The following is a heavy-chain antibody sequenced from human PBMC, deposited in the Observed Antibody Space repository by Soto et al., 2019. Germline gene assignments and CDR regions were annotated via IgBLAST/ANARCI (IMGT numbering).Heavy chain of an antibody. V-gene: IGHV4-59*01. CDR3: ARAGPEPKLRFLEWSYYYYMDV. D-gene: IGHD3-3*01. J-gene: IGHJ6*03. Sequence: QVQLQESGPGLVKPSETLSLTCTVSGGSISSYYWSWIRQPPGKGLEWIGDIYYSGSTNYNPSPRIRHTKSVDTSKNQFSLKLSSVPAADTAVYYCARAGPEPKLRFLEWSYYYYMDVWGKGTTVTVSS. CDR1: GGSISSYY. CDR2: IYYSGST.